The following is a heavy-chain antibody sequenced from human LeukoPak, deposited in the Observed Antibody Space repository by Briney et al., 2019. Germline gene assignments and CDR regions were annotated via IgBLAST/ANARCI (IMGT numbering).Heavy chain of an antibody. CDR3: AGGRYSSVWY. J-gene: IGHJ4*02. Sequence: GGSLRLFCVASGFSFSSYWMHWVRQAPGKGLVWVSRINSDESSTTYADSVKGRFTISRDNAKNTLYLQMDSLRAEDAAVYYCAGGRYSSVWYWGQGTLVTVSS. V-gene: IGHV3-74*01. CDR1: GFSFSSYW. D-gene: IGHD6-19*01. CDR2: INSDESST.